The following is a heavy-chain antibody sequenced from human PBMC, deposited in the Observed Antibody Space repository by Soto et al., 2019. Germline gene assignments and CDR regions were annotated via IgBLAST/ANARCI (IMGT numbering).Heavy chain of an antibody. V-gene: IGHV3-23*01. CDR1: GFTFSSYA. J-gene: IGHJ5*02. Sequence: PGGSLRLSCAASGFTFSSYAMSWVRQAPGKGLEWVSAISGSGGSTYYADSVKGRFTIPRDNSKNTLYLQMNSLRAEDTAVYYCAKDHNSGSYEGDWFDPWGQGTLVTVSS. CDR3: AKDHNSGSYEGDWFDP. D-gene: IGHD1-26*01. CDR2: ISGSGGST.